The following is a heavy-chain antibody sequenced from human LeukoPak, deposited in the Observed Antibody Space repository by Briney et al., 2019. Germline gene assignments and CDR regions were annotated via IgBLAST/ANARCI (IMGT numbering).Heavy chain of an antibody. CDR1: GGSISSYY. CDR2: IYYSGST. Sequence: SETLSLTCTVSGGSISSYYWSWIRQPPGKGLEWIGYIYYSGSTNYNPSLKSRVTISVDTSKNQFSLKLSSVTAADTAVYYCGVVVAATLYYWGQGTLVTVSS. J-gene: IGHJ4*02. CDR3: GVVVAATLYY. D-gene: IGHD2-15*01. V-gene: IGHV4-59*01.